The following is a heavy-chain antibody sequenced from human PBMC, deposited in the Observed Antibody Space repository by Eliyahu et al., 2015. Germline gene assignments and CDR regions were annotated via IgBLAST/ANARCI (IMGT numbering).Heavy chain of an antibody. CDR1: GDSVPSXXPX. Sequence: QVQLQQSGPGLVKPSQTLSLTCAISGDSVPSXXPXWXWIRQSPSRGLEWLGRTYYRSKWYNDYAVSVKSRITINPDTSKNQFSLQLNSVTPEDTAVYYCASENYSSGWYPSLYNWFDPWGQGTLVTVSS. CDR2: TYYRSKWYN. V-gene: IGHV6-1*01. D-gene: IGHD6-19*01. J-gene: IGHJ5*02. CDR3: ASENYSSGWYPSLYNWFDP.